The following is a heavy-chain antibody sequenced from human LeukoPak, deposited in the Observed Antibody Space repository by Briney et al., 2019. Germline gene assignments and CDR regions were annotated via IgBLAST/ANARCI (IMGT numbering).Heavy chain of an antibody. D-gene: IGHD3-3*02. V-gene: IGHV3-9*01. CDR2: ISWNSGSI. CDR1: GFTFSSYA. Sequence: PGGSLRLSCAASGFTFSSYAMSWVRQAPGKGLEWVSGISWNSGSIGYADSVKGRFTISRDNAKNSLYLQMNSLRAEDTALYYCAKAVPSITPNPNAFDIWGQGTMVTVSS. CDR3: AKAVPSITPNPNAFDI. J-gene: IGHJ3*02.